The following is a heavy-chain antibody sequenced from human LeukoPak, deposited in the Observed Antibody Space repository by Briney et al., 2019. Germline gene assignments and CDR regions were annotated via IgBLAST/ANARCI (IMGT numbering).Heavy chain of an antibody. D-gene: IGHD4-17*01. CDR2: INSDGSTT. CDR1: GFTFSSYW. J-gene: IGHJ4*01. V-gene: IGHV3-74*01. Sequence: PGGSLRLSCAGYGFTFSSYWMHWVRQTPGKGLLWVSRINSDGSTTYYADSVKGRFIISRDNSKNTVDLQMNSLRPEDTALYYCANLRLGVTKGVRVDHWGQGTLVTVSS. CDR3: ANLRLGVTKGVRVDH.